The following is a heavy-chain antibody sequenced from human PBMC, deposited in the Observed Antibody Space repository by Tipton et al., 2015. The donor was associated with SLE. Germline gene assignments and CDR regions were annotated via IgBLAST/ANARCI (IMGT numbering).Heavy chain of an antibody. Sequence: SLRLSCVASGFIFDDYTMHWVRQAPGRGLEWVSGITWNSGTIRYAGSVKGRFTISRDNSKNMLYLQMSSLRAEDTALYYCAKGHYCRGGSCQSSDFWGQGTLVTVSS. CDR3: AKGHYCRGGSCQSSDF. J-gene: IGHJ4*02. V-gene: IGHV3-9*01. CDR1: GFIFDDYT. CDR2: ITWNSGTI. D-gene: IGHD2-15*01.